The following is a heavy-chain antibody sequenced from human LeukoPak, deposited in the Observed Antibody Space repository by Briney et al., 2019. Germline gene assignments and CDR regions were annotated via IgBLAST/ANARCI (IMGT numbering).Heavy chain of an antibody. CDR1: GGSFSGYY. D-gene: IGHD6-6*01. Sequence: SETLSLTCAVYGGSFSGYYWSWIRQPPGKGLEWIGEINHSGSTNYNPSLKSRGTISVDTSKNQFSLKLSSVTAADTAVYYCARSGDSSPSRRYYYYYYMDVWGKGTTVTVSS. V-gene: IGHV4-34*01. J-gene: IGHJ6*03. CDR3: ARSGDSSPSRRYYYYYYMDV. CDR2: INHSGST.